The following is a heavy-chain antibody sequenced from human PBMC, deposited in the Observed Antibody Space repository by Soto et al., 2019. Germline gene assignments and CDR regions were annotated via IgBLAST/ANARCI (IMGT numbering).Heavy chain of an antibody. CDR3: ALLYYYGSGSYSSFDY. V-gene: IGHV2-5*02. D-gene: IGHD3-10*01. CDR1: GFSLSTSGVG. J-gene: IGHJ4*02. CDR2: IYWDDEK. Sequence: QITLKESGPPLVKPTQTLTLTCTFSGFSLSTSGVGVGWIRQPPGKALEWLALIYWDDEKRYSPSLTSRLTITKDTSKAQGVLTMTNMDPVDTATYYCALLYYYGSGSYSSFDYWGQGTLVTVSS.